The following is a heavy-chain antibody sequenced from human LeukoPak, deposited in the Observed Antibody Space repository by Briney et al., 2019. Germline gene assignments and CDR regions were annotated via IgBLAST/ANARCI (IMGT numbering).Heavy chain of an antibody. Sequence: PSETLSLTCGVSGGSFSGHYWSWIRQPPGKGLEWIGEISHTGTTHSNPSLKSRVTISVDTPKNQFSLRLTSVTAADTAVYYCARNTKSMTMSRDSFDIWGQGTFVTVSS. CDR1: GGSFSGHY. CDR2: ISHTGTT. J-gene: IGHJ3*02. CDR3: ARNTKSMTMSRDSFDI. D-gene: IGHD4/OR15-4a*01. V-gene: IGHV4-34*01.